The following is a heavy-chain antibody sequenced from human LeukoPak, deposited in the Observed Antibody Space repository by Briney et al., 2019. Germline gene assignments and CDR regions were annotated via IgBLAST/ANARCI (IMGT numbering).Heavy chain of an antibody. J-gene: IGHJ3*02. D-gene: IGHD3-22*01. V-gene: IGHV4-30-2*01. Sequence: SETLSLTCAVSGGSISSGGYSWSWIRKPPGKGLEWIGYIYHSGSTYYNPSLKSRVTISVDRSKTQFSLKLSSVTAADTAVYYCARSTYYYDSSGYYYNAFDIWGQGTMVTVSS. CDR3: ARSTYYYDSSGYYYNAFDI. CDR1: GGSISSGGYS. CDR2: IYHSGST.